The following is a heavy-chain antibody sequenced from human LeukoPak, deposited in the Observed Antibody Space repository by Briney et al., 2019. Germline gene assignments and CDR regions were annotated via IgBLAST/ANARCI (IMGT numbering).Heavy chain of an antibody. J-gene: IGHJ4*02. CDR1: GGSISSSSYY. CDR2: IYYSGST. D-gene: IGHD6-19*01. CDR3: ARLGSSAPLYYFDY. V-gene: IGHV4-39*01. Sequence: SETLSLTRTVSGGSISSSSYYWGWIHQPPGKGLEWIGNIYYSGSTYYNPSLKSRVTISADTSKNQFSLKLSSVTAADSAMYYCARLGSSAPLYYFDYWGQGTLVTVSS.